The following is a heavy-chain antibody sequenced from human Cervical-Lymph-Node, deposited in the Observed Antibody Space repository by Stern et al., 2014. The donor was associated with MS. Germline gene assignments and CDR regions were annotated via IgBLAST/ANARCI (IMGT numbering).Heavy chain of an antibody. CDR1: GYTFTSHY. CDR3: ARDVARKYYFDS. J-gene: IGHJ4*02. Sequence: VQLVQSGPEVKKPGASVRVSCKASGYTFTSHYMHWVRQAPGQGLEWMGLINPSTGSSIYAQRFQGRVAMTRDTSSTTVYLELSSLTSEETALYYCARDVARKYYFDSWGQGTLVTVYS. D-gene: IGHD2-21*01. CDR2: INPSTGSS. V-gene: IGHV1-46*01.